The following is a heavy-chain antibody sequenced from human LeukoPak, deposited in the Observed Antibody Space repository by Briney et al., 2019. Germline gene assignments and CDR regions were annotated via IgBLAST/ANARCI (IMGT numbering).Heavy chain of an antibody. CDR1: GGSITSGHYY. J-gene: IGHJ4*02. CDR2: IYSSGTT. V-gene: IGHV4-61*09. D-gene: IGHD6-13*01. Sequence: SETLSLTCTVSGGSITSGHYYWSWVRQPAGQGLEWIGHIYSSGTTNYNPSLKSRVTISGTTSKNQFSLNLTSVTAADTAVYYCARDSSSWYMSYFDYWGQGTLVTVSS. CDR3: ARDSSSWYMSYFDY.